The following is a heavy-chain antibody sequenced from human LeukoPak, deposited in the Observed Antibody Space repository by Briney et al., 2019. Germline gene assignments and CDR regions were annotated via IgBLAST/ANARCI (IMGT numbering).Heavy chain of an antibody. J-gene: IGHJ5*02. V-gene: IGHV1-18*01. CDR3: ARKLLVGHYIGRDCFDL. D-gene: IGHD6-6*01. Sequence: ASVKVSCKASGYSFTRYGINLVRQAPGQGLEWMGWISGFNGNTNYAQKLQGRVTMTTDTSTSTAYMDLRSLRSDDTAVYFSARKLLVGHYIGRDCFDLWGQGTLVTVSS. CDR2: ISGFNGNT. CDR1: GYSFTRYG.